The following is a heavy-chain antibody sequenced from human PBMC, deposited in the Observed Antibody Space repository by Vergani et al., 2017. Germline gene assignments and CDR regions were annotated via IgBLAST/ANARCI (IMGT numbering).Heavy chain of an antibody. CDR1: GYTFTSYY. CDR3: ARVGPYCSSTSCEPGYYYYGMDV. V-gene: IGHV1-46*03. J-gene: IGHJ6*02. D-gene: IGHD2-2*01. CDR2: INPSGGST. Sequence: QVQLVQSGAEVKKPGASVKVSCKASGYTFTSYYMHWVRQAPGQGLEWMGIINPSGGSTSYAQKFQGRVTMTRDTSTSTVYMELSSLGSEDTAVYYCARVGPYCSSTSCEPGYYYYGMDVWGQGTTVTVSS.